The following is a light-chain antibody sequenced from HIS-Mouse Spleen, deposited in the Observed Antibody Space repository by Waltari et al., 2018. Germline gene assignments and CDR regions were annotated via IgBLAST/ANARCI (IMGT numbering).Light chain of an antibody. CDR3: NSRDSSGNHWV. CDR2: GKN. V-gene: IGLV3-19*01. Sequence: SSELTQDPAVSVALVQTVRITCQGDSLRSYYASWYQQKPGQAPVIVSYGKNNRPSGIPDRFSGSSSRNTASLTITGAQAEDEADYYCNSRDSSGNHWVFGGGTKLTVL. CDR1: SLRSYY. J-gene: IGLJ3*02.